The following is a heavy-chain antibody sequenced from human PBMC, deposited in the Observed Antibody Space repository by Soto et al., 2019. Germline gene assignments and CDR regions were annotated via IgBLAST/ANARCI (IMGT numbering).Heavy chain of an antibody. CDR1: GFICSSYD. D-gene: IGHD2-8*02. Sequence: WWSLRLSCAASGFICSSYDMSWFRQAPGKGLEWVSTILVDGRTFYVDSVKGRFTISRDSSQNTVYLQMNSLTVGDTALYYCAKATATGGGAFDICGQGTMVTVSS. V-gene: IGHV3-23*01. CDR2: ILVDGRT. J-gene: IGHJ3*02. CDR3: AKATATGGGAFDI.